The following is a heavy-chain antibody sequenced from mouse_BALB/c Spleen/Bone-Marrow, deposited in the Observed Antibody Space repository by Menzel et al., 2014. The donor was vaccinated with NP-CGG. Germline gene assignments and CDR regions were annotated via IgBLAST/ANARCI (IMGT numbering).Heavy chain of an antibody. V-gene: IGHV1-7*01. Sequence: VQLQQSGAELAKPGASVKMSCKASGYTFTRYWIHWVKPGPGQGLEWIGYINPSTGYTEYNQKFKDKATLTADKSSSTPYMQLSSLTSEDSAVCYCARGDYYGKGGAMDYWGQGTSVTVSS. CDR1: GYTFTRYW. CDR2: INPSTGYT. CDR3: ARGDYYGKGGAMDY. J-gene: IGHJ4*01. D-gene: IGHD1-1*01.